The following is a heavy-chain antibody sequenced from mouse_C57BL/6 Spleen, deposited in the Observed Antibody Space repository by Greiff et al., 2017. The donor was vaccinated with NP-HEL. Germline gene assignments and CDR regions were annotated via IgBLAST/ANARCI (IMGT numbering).Heavy chain of an antibody. D-gene: IGHD1-1*01. CDR2: IYPGDGDT. V-gene: IGHV1-82*01. J-gene: IGHJ2*01. Sequence: QVQLQQSGPELVKPGASVKISCKASGYAFSSSWMNWVKQRPGKGLEWIGRIYPGDGDTNYNGKFKGKATLTADKSSSTAYMQLSSLTSEDSAVYFCARPDYYGSRGYFDYWGQGTTLTVSS. CDR3: ARPDYYGSRGYFDY. CDR1: GYAFSSSW.